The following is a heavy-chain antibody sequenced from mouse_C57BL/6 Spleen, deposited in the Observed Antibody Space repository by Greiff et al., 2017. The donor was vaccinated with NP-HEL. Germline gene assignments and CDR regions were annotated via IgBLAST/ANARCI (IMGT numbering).Heavy chain of an antibody. CDR2: ISSGGSYT. V-gene: IGHV5-6*02. CDR3: ARRDGYYDY. CDR1: GFTFSSYG. D-gene: IGHD2-3*01. Sequence: EVMLVESGGDLVKPGGSLKLSCAASGFTFSSYGMSWVRQTPDKRLEWVATISSGGSYTYYPDSVKGRFTISRDNAKNTLYLQMSSLKSEDTAMYYCARRDGYYDYWGQGTTRTVSS. J-gene: IGHJ2*01.